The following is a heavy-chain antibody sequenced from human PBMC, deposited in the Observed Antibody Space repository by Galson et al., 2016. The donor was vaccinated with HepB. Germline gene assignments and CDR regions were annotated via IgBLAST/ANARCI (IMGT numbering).Heavy chain of an antibody. J-gene: IGHJ4*02. V-gene: IGHV4-39*01. D-gene: IGHD2-15*01. Sequence: SETLSLTCTVSRGSISSTSSSWGWIRQPPGKGLEWIGSLYYSGSTYYNPSLKSRVTISVDTSKDQFPLKLSPVTAAADTAVYYCARRVDGHCSGGSCYAFDYWGQGTLVTVSS. CDR3: ARRVDGHCSGGSCYAFDY. CDR2: LYYSGST. CDR1: RGSISSTSSS.